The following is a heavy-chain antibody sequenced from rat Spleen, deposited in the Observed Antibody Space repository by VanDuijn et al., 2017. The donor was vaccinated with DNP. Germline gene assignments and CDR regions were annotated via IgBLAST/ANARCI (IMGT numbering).Heavy chain of an antibody. CDR1: GFTFSNYY. V-gene: IGHV5-25*01. CDR3: TRQDPFDY. Sequence: EVQLVESGGGPVQPGRSMKLSCAASGFTFSNYYMAWVRQAPTKGLEWVASITNTGGSTYYPDSVKGRFTISRDNAKSTLYLQMDSLRSEDTATYYCTRQDPFDYWGQGVTVTVSS. J-gene: IGHJ2*01. CDR2: ITNTGGST.